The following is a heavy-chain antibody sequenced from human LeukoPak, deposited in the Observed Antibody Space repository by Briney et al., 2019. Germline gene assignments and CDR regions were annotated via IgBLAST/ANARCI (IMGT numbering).Heavy chain of an antibody. D-gene: IGHD4-11*01. CDR2: ISSSSSTI. CDR3: ARVYSNYALDY. J-gene: IGHJ4*02. CDR1: GFTFSSYS. Sequence: GGSLRLSCAASGFTFSSYSMNWVCQAPGKGLEWVSYISSSSSTIYYADSVKGRFTISRDNAKNSLYLQMNSLRAEDTAVYYCARVYSNYALDYWGQGTLVTVSS. V-gene: IGHV3-48*04.